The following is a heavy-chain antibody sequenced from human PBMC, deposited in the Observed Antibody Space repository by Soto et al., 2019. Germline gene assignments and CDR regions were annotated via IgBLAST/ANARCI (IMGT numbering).Heavy chain of an antibody. J-gene: IGHJ4*02. CDR3: ARGAFGSYYVDY. CDR1: GFTFTSYW. Sequence: EVQVVESGGASVQPGGSLRLSCAASGFTFTSYWMHWVRQAPGKGLLWMSRIKGDETTSSYADSVKGRFTLSRDNAKNTVYLQMNSLRAEDTAVYYCARGAFGSYYVDYWGQGTLVTVSS. CDR2: IKGDETTS. V-gene: IGHV3-74*01. D-gene: IGHD3-10*01.